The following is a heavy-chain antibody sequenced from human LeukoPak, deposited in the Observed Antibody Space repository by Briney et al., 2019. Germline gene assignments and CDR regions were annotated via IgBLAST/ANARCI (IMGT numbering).Heavy chain of an antibody. CDR3: ATNWAYYYYYMDV. Sequence: PGGSLTLSCAASGFTFSSYWMSWVRQAPGKGLEWVANIKQDGSEEYYVDSVKGRFTISRDNAKNSLYLQMNSLRAEDTAVYYCATNWAYYYYYMDVWGKGTTVTVSS. CDR1: GFTFSSYW. J-gene: IGHJ6*03. CDR2: IKQDGSEE. D-gene: IGHD3-16*01. V-gene: IGHV3-7*01.